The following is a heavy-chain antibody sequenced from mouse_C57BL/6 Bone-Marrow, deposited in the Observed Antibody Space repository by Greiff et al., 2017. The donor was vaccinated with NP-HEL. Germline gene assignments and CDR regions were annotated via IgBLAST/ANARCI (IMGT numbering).Heavy chain of an antibody. J-gene: IGHJ2*01. Sequence: QVQLQQSGPELVKPGASVKISCKASGYSFTSYYIHWVKQRPGQGLEWIGWIYPGSGNTKYHEKFKGKATLTADTSSSTAYMQLSSLTSEDSAVYYCARSGGRDYFDYWGQGTTLTVSS. CDR2: IYPGSGNT. CDR1: GYSFTSYY. D-gene: IGHD1-1*01. CDR3: ARSGGRDYFDY. V-gene: IGHV1-66*01.